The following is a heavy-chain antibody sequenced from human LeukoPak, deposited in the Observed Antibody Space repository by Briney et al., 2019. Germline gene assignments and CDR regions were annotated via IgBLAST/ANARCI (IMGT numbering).Heavy chain of an antibody. D-gene: IGHD6-19*01. CDR3: AKMPVSYSSGWTTFDY. CDR1: GFTFSSYA. CDR2: ISASGGST. J-gene: IGHJ4*02. V-gene: IGHV3-23*01. Sequence: QSGGSLRLSCTASGFTFSSYAVSWVRRAPGEGLEWVSGISASGGSTYYADSVKGRFTISRDNSKNTLYLQMNSLRAEDTAVYYCAKMPVSYSSGWTTFDYWGRGTLVTVSS.